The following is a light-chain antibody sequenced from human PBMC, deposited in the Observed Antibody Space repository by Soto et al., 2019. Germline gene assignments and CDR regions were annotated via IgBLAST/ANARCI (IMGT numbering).Light chain of an antibody. CDR2: WAS. V-gene: IGKV4-1*01. CDR1: QSVLYSSNNKNH. CDR3: QQYYSTPWT. Sequence: DIVMTQSPDSLAVSLGERATINCKSSQSVLYSSNNKNHLAWYQQKSGQPPKLLIYWASTRESGVPVRFRGSWSGTDVTLTTSSLQAEDVAVYYCQQYYSTPWTFGQGNKVEIK. J-gene: IGKJ1*01.